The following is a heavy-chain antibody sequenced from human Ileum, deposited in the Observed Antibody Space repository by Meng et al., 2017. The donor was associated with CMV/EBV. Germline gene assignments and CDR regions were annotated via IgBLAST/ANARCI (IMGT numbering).Heavy chain of an antibody. CDR3: ARRYYGCLDY. V-gene: IGHV3-72*01. J-gene: IGHJ4*02. CDR2: MRSKANRYST. CDR1: GLAFSDNY. D-gene: IGHD3-16*01. Sequence: SCEVSGLAFSDNYMDWVRQAPGKGLEWVGRMRSKANRYSTEYAASLKGRFTISRDDSKNSLYLQMNSLEIEDTAVYYCARRYYGCLDYWGKGTLVTVSS.